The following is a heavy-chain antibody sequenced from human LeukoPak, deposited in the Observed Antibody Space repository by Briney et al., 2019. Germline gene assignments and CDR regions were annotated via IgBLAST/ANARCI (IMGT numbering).Heavy chain of an antibody. CDR1: GFTFSSYA. CDR3: ARAQWELRAFDI. J-gene: IGHJ3*02. Sequence: PGGSLRLSCAASGFTFSSYAMHWVRQAPGKGLEWVAVISYDGSNKYYADSVKGRFTISRDNSKNTLYLQMGSLRAEDMAVYYCARAQWELRAFDIWGQGTMVTVSS. CDR2: ISYDGSNK. D-gene: IGHD1-26*01. V-gene: IGHV3-30*14.